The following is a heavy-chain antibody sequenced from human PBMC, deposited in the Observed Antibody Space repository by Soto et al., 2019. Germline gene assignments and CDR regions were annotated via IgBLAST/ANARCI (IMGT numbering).Heavy chain of an antibody. Sequence: SETLSLTCTVSGGSISSSSYYWGWIRQPPGKGLEWIGSIYYSGSTYYNPSLKSRVTISVDTSKNQFSLKLSSVTAADTAVYYCALTVTTKRYYYYMDVWGKGTTVTVSS. V-gene: IGHV4-39*01. CDR2: IYYSGST. CDR3: ALTVTTKRYYYYMDV. CDR1: GGSISSSSYY. J-gene: IGHJ6*03. D-gene: IGHD4-17*01.